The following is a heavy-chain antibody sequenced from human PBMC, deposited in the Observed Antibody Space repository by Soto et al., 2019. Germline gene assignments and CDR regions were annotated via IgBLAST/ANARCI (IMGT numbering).Heavy chain of an antibody. CDR3: VTTVIVGAVAPNWFDS. CDR1: GASIRSSDYY. CDR2: VYYTGST. J-gene: IGHJ5*02. V-gene: IGHV4-30-4*01. D-gene: IGHD1-26*01. Sequence: SETLSLTCSVSGASIRSSDYYWSRIRQAPRKGLEWIGYVYYTGSTYYNPSLMSRLTISVDTSKNQFSLKLTSVTAAETAVYYCVTTVIVGAVAPNWFDSWGQGTQVTVSS.